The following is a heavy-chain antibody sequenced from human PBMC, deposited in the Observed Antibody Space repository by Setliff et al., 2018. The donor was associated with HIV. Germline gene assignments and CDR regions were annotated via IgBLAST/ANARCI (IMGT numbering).Heavy chain of an antibody. J-gene: IGHJ4*02. D-gene: IGHD3-3*01. CDR2: IGCWGTCT. CDR3: ARAVVLTIGCLDS. V-gene: IGHV3-23*01. CDR1: GFTFSGSP. Sequence: GESLKISCGASGFTFSGSPMHWVRQASGKGLEWVSTIGCWGTCTFYADSVKGRFAISGDPSTNTLYLQMNRLSAEDTAVYYCARAVVLTIGCLDSWGQGKMVTVSS.